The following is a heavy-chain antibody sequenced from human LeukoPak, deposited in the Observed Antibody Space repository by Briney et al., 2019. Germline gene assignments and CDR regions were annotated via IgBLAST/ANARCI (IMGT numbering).Heavy chain of an antibody. D-gene: IGHD3-10*01. CDR2: IKQDGSEK. V-gene: IGHV3-7*01. CDR3: ASHDYYGSGSYSQSY. Sequence: GGSLRLSCAASGFTFSSYWMSWVRQAPGKGLERVANIKQDGSEKYYVDSVKGRFTISRDNAKNSLYLQMNSLRAEDTAVYYCASHDYYGSGSYSQSYWGQGTLVTVSS. J-gene: IGHJ4*02. CDR1: GFTFSSYW.